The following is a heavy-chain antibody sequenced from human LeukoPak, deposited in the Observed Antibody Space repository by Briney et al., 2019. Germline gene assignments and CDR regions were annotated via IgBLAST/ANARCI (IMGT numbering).Heavy chain of an antibody. CDR1: GFTFSNYA. V-gene: IGHV3-23*01. CDR3: AKCNDFWSGYLLY. CDR2: ISASGGSV. Sequence: GGSLRLSCAASGFTFSNYAMSWVRQAPGKGLEWLSLISASGGSVYYTDSVKGRFTISRDNSENTLYLQMNSLRAEDTAVYYCAKCNDFWSGYLLYWGQGTLVTVSS. J-gene: IGHJ4*02. D-gene: IGHD3-3*01.